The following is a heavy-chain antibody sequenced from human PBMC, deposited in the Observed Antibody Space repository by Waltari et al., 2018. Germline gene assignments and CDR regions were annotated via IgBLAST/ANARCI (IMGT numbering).Heavy chain of an antibody. V-gene: IGHV4-59*01. J-gene: IGHJ4*02. CDR3: ARFIRGRYFDY. CDR2: IDYTGST. CDR1: GGSISSTL. D-gene: IGHD3-10*01. Sequence: QVQLQESGPGLVKPSETLSLTCSVSGGSISSTLWSWMRQPPGKGLEWIGNIDYTGSTKNNPSLKSRLTISVDTSKTQFSLTLSSVIAADTAVYYCARFIRGRYFDYWGQGTLVTVSS.